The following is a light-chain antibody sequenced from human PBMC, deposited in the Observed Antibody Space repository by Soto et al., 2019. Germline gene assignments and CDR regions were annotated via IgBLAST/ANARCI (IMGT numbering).Light chain of an antibody. CDR3: GTWDSGLSVGV. CDR1: SSNIGNNY. V-gene: IGLV1-51*02. Sequence: QSVLTQPPSVSAAPGQKVTISCSGSSSNIGNNYVTWYQQFPGTAPKFLIYENNKRPSGIPDRFSGSKSGTSATLDITGLQTGDEADYYCGTWDSGLSVGVFGGGTQLTVL. CDR2: ENN. J-gene: IGLJ3*02.